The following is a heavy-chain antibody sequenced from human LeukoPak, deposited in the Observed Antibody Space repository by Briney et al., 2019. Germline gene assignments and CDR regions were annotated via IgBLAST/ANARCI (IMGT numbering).Heavy chain of an antibody. CDR3: ARDQPYMDV. CDR2: IYHSGTT. Sequence: SETLSLTCTVSGYSISSGYYWVWIRQPPGKGLEWIGCIYHSGTTYYNPSLKSRITISVDTSKNQFPLKLSSVTAADTAMYYCARDQPYMDVWGKGTTVTVSS. J-gene: IGHJ6*03. V-gene: IGHV4-38-2*02. CDR1: GYSISSGYY.